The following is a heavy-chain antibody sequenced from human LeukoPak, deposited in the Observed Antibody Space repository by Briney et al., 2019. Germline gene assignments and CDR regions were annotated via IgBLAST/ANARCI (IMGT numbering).Heavy chain of an antibody. Sequence: ASVKVSCKASGGTFSSYAISWVRQAPGQGLEWMGGIIPISGTANYAQKFQGRVTITADESTSTAYMELSSLRSEDTAVYYCATPIAVAGIFDYWGQGTLVTVSS. CDR3: ATPIAVAGIFDY. D-gene: IGHD6-19*01. CDR2: IIPISGTA. CDR1: GGTFSSYA. V-gene: IGHV1-69*13. J-gene: IGHJ4*02.